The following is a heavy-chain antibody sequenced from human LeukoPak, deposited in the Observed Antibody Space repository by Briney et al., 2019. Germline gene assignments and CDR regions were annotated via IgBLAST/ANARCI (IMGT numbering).Heavy chain of an antibody. Sequence: PGGSLRLSCAASGFTFSSYAMNWVRQAPGGGLEWVAALSGDRSHIYHADSVMGRFTISRDNVKNSLYLQMNSLRADDTAVYYCTRDLYSMYAKWGQGTLVTVSS. D-gene: IGHD2-8*01. CDR2: LSGDRSHI. J-gene: IGHJ4*02. V-gene: IGHV3-21*04. CDR1: GFTFSSYA. CDR3: TRDLYSMYAK.